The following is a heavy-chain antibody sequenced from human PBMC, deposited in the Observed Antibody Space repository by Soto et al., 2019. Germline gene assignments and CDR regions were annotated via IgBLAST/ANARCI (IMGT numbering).Heavy chain of an antibody. D-gene: IGHD6-19*01. CDR3: ATHNSSGWYEGFDY. J-gene: IGHJ4*02. V-gene: IGHV1-46*03. CDR1: GYTFTSYY. CDR2: INPSGGST. Sequence: VKVSCKASGYTFTSYYMHWVRQAPGQGLEWMGIINPSGGSTSYAQKFQGRVTMTRDTSTSTVYMELSSLRSEDTAVYYCATHNSSGWYEGFDYWGQGTLVTSPQ.